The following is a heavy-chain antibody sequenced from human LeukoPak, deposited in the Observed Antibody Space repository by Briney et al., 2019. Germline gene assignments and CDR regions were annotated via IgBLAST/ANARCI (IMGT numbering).Heavy chain of an antibody. J-gene: IGHJ5*02. CDR2: INSGNDNT. D-gene: IGHD6-19*01. V-gene: IGHV1-3*01. CDR3: ARDRVAVAGTNWFDP. CDR1: GYIFTTYA. Sequence: EASVKVSCKASGYIFTTYAMHWVRQAPGQRLEWMGWINSGNDNTKYSQRFQGRVTITRDTSASTAYMELSSLRSEDTAVYYCARDRVAVAGTNWFDPWGQGTLVTVSS.